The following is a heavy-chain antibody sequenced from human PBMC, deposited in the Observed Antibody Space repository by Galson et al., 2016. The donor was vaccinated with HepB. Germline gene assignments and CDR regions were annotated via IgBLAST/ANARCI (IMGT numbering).Heavy chain of an antibody. V-gene: IGHV3-74*01. CDR3: VRDLVEFCSGSSCQRGGMDV. CDR1: GFTFSSYW. D-gene: IGHD2-15*01. CDR2: INNDGSSI. Sequence: SLRLSCAASGFTFSSYWMHWVRQAPGKGLVSVSRINNDGSSINYVDSVKGRFTSSRDNAKNTLFLQMNSLRAEDTAVYYCVRDLVEFCSGSSCQRGGMDVWGQGTTVTVSS. J-gene: IGHJ6*02.